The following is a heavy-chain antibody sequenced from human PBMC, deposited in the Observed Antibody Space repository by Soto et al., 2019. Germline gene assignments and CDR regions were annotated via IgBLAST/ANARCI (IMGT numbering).Heavy chain of an antibody. D-gene: IGHD3-10*01. CDR3: TKDDDITIVREGKHGYYNDYYGIDY. Sequence: GGSLRLSCAASGFTFSSYAMCWVRQAPGKGLEWVSAISGSGGSTYYADSVKGRFTISRDNSKNTLYLQMHSLRAEDTAVYYYTKDDDITIVREGKHGYYNDYYGIDYWGQGTMVTVSS. CDR2: ISGSGGST. J-gene: IGHJ6*02. CDR1: GFTFSSYA. V-gene: IGHV3-23*01.